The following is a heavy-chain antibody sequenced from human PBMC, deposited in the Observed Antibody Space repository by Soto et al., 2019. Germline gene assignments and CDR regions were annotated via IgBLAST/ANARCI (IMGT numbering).Heavy chain of an antibody. CDR1: GFTFSSYG. CDR2: IWYDGSNK. CDR3: AREELRLWLDY. D-gene: IGHD1-7*01. V-gene: IGHV3-33*01. J-gene: IGHJ4*02. Sequence: GGSLRLSCAASGFTFSSYGMHWVRQAPGKGLEWVAVIWYDGSNKYYADSVKGRFTISRDNSKNTLYLQMNSLRAEDTAVYYCAREELRLWLDYWGQGTLVTVSS.